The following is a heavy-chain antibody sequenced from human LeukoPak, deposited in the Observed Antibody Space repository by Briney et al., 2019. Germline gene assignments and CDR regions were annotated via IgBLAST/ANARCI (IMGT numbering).Heavy chain of an antibody. J-gene: IGHJ6*03. V-gene: IGHV4-4*07. Sequence: PSETLSLTCTVSGGSISSYYCSWIRQPAGKGLEWIGRIYTTGSINYNPSLKSRVTMSVDTSKNQFSLRLSSVTAADTAVYYCARSAKLRVYYYYMDVWGKGTTVTVSS. D-gene: IGHD1-26*01. CDR3: ARSAKLRVYYYYMDV. CDR2: IYTTGSI. CDR1: GGSISSYY.